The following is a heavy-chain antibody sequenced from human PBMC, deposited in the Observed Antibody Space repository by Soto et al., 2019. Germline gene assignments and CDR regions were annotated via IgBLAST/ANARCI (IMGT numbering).Heavy chain of an antibody. CDR1: GGTFSSYT. D-gene: IGHD6-13*01. J-gene: IGHJ4*02. V-gene: IGHV1-69*02. CDR3: ARREGSIAAAGPDFDY. CDR2: IIPILGIA. Sequence: SVKVSCKASGGTFSSYTISWVRQAPGQGLEWMGRIIPILGIANYAQKFQGRVTITADKSTSTAYMELSSLRSEDTAVYYCARREGSIAAAGPDFDYWGQGTLVTVSS.